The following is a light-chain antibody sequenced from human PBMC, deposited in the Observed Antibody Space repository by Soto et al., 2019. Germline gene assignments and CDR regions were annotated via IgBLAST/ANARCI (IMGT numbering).Light chain of an antibody. CDR3: QNYNGAPRT. CDR2: AAS. J-gene: IGKJ1*01. CDR1: QGISTY. Sequence: DIQLTHSPSSLSASVGDRVTITCRASQGISTYLVWYQQKPGTVPKLLIFAASTLQSGVPSRFSGSGSGTDFTLTISSLQPEDVATYYCQNYNGAPRTFGQGTKLDIK. V-gene: IGKV1-27*01.